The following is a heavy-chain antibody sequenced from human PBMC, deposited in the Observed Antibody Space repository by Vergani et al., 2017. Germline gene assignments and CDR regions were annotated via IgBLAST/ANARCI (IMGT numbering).Heavy chain of an antibody. CDR1: FVSIRNLY. V-gene: IGHV4-59*11. Sequence: QVQLQESGTGLVKSSETLSLTCRVFFVSIRNLYCNWIRQPPGKGLGWIGSIHYSENTNYNPSLKTRVTISVDTSKNQFSLTLTSVTAADTAVYYCASDTHSGQRADRWGQGILVTVTS. J-gene: IGHJ5*02. D-gene: IGHD6-19*01. CDR2: IHYSENT. CDR3: ASDTHSGQRADR.